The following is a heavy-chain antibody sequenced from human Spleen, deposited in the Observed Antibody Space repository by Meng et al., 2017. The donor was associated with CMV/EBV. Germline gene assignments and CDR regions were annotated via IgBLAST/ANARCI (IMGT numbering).Heavy chain of an antibody. CDR3: ARSNDFWSGSGASDI. CDR2: ISAYNGNT. CDR1: GYTFTSYG. Sequence: ASVKISCKASGYTFTSYGISWVRQAPGQGLEWMGWISAYNGNTKYAQKLQGRVTMTTDTSTSTAYMELRSLRSEDTAVYYCARSNDFWSGSGASDIWGQGTMVTVSS. J-gene: IGHJ3*02. D-gene: IGHD3-3*01. V-gene: IGHV1-18*01.